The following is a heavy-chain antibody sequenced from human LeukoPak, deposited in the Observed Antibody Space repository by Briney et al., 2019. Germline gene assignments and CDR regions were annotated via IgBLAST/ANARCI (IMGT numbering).Heavy chain of an antibody. V-gene: IGHV4-39*07. CDR1: GASITSSSYC. Sequence: SETLSLTCTVSGASITSSSYCWGWIRQPPGKGLEWIGSICYSGSTYYNASLKSRVTISVDTSRTHFSLKLSSVTAADTAVYYCARGVVAAAGRTFDFWGQGTLVTVSS. CDR2: ICYSGST. J-gene: IGHJ4*02. CDR3: ARGVVAAAGRTFDF. D-gene: IGHD6-13*01.